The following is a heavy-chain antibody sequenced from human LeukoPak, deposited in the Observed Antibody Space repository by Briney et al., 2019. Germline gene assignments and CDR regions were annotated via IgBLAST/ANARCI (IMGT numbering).Heavy chain of an antibody. D-gene: IGHD1-1*01. CDR3: AREGTAGTNLNWFDP. Sequence: RASETLSLTCTVSGGSISSYYWSWIRQPPGKGLEWNGYISYSGSTNFNPSLKSRVTISVDTSKNQFSLNMSSVTAADTAVYYCAREGTAGTNLNWFDPWGQGTLVTVSS. J-gene: IGHJ5*02. CDR1: GGSISSYY. V-gene: IGHV4-59*01. CDR2: ISYSGST.